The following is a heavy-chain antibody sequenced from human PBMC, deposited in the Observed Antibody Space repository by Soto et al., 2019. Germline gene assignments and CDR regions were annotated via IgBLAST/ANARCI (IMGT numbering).Heavy chain of an antibody. Sequence: PSETLSLTCTVSGGSISSGGYYWSWIRQHPGKGLEWIGYIYYSGSTYYNPSLKSRVTISVDTSKNQFSLKLSSVTAADTAVYYCARVNVSLWFGEFIYYYYGMDVWGQGTTVTVSS. V-gene: IGHV4-31*03. CDR3: ARVNVSLWFGEFIYYYYGMDV. J-gene: IGHJ6*02. CDR1: GGSISSGGYY. CDR2: IYYSGST. D-gene: IGHD3-10*01.